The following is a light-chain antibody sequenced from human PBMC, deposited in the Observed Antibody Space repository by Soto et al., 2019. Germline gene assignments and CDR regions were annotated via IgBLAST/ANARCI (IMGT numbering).Light chain of an antibody. CDR3: SLSTLTSYD. CDR2: EDS. CDR1: SSDVDFYNF. Sequence: ALPQPASVAGSPGQSITISCTGTSSDVDFYNFVSWYLQHPGKPPKLIIYEDSNRSSGVSSRFSGSKSGNTATLTISGLRGEVEAENYCSLSTLTSYDFGSGTKVTVL. J-gene: IGLJ1*01. V-gene: IGLV2-14*01.